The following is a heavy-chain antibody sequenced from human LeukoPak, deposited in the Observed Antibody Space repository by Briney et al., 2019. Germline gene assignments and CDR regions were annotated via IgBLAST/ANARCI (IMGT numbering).Heavy chain of an antibody. CDR2: IKQDGSEK. CDR1: GLTFISYW. V-gene: IGHV3-7*03. CDR3: TSIAAAGYNDY. Sequence: GGSLRLSFAASGLTFISYWMSWVRQAPGKGLEWVANIKQDGSEKYYVDSVKGRFTISRDNAKNTLYLQMNSLKTEDTAVYYCTSIAAAGYNDYWGQGTLVTVSS. J-gene: IGHJ4*02. D-gene: IGHD6-13*01.